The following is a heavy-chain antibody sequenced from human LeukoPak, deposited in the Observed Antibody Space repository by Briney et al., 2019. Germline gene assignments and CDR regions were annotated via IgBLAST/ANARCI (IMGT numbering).Heavy chain of an antibody. CDR1: GGSISSYY. Sequence: PSETLSLTCTVSGGSISSYYWRWIRQPPGKGLEWIGYIYYSGSTNYNPSLKSRVTISVDTSKNQFSLKLSSVTAADTAVYHCARSDSSGYYYRVFDYWGQGTLVTVSS. D-gene: IGHD3-22*01. CDR3: ARSDSSGYYYRVFDY. V-gene: IGHV4-59*01. J-gene: IGHJ4*02. CDR2: IYYSGST.